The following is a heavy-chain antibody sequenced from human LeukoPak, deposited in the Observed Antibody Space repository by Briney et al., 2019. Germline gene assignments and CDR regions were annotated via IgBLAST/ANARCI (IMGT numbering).Heavy chain of an antibody. CDR2: INPNSGGT. CDR1: GYTFTGYY. D-gene: IGHD6-13*01. V-gene: IGHV1-2*02. CDR3: ASPYAAAGYYFDY. Sequence: ASVKVSCKASGYTFTGYYMHWVRQAPGQGLEWMGWINPNSGGTNYAQKFQGRVTMTRDTSISTAYMELSRLRSDDTAVYYCASPYAAAGYYFDYWGQGTLVTVSS. J-gene: IGHJ4*02.